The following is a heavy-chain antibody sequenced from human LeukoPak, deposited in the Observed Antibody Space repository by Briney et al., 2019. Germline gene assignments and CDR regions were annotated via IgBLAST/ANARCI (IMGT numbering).Heavy chain of an antibody. CDR3: ARGWSVRDSSGYYRLYYYYGMDV. J-gene: IGHJ6*02. CDR2: INHSGST. V-gene: IGHV4-34*01. D-gene: IGHD3-22*01. Sequence: SETLSLTCAVYGGSFSGYYWSWIRQPPGKGLEWIGEINHSGSTNYNPSLKSRVTISVDTSKNQFSLKLSSVTAADTAVYYCARGWSVRDSSGYYRLYYYYGMDVWGQGTTVTVSS. CDR1: GGSFSGYY.